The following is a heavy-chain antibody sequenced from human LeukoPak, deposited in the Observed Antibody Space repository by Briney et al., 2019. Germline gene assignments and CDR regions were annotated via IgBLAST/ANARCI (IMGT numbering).Heavy chain of an antibody. V-gene: IGHV1-69*13. J-gene: IGHJ5*02. CDR1: GGTFSSYA. CDR3: ATQSGSGYYPSSFDP. CDR2: IIPIFGTA. D-gene: IGHD3-22*01. Sequence: SVKVSCKASGGTFSSYAISWVRQAPGQGLEWMGGIIPIFGTANYAQKFQGRVTITADESTSTAYMELSSLRSEDTAVYYCATQSGSGYYPSSFDPWGQGTLVTVSS.